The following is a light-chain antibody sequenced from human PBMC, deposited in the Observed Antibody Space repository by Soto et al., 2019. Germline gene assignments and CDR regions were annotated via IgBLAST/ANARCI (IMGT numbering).Light chain of an antibody. J-gene: IGKJ1*01. V-gene: IGKV3-11*01. CDR2: DAS. Sequence: EIVLTQSPATLSLSPGERATLSCRASQSVSSYLAWYQQKPGQAPRLLIYDASNRATGIPARFSGSGSGTDFTLTISSLEPEVFAVYYCQQRSNCPPVPFCQGPK. CDR1: QSVSSY. CDR3: QQRSNCPPVP.